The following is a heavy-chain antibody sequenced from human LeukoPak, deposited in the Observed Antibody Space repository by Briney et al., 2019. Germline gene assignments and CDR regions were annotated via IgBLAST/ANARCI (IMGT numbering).Heavy chain of an antibody. CDR2: ISWNSGSI. CDR1: GFTFDDYA. Sequence: GGSLRLSCAASGFTFDDYAMHWVRQAPGKGLEWVSGISWNSGSIGYAGSVKGRFTISRDNAKNSLYLQMNSLRAEDTALYYCAKDENFWSGYYHAFDIWGQGTMVTVSS. D-gene: IGHD3-3*01. CDR3: AKDENFWSGYYHAFDI. J-gene: IGHJ3*02. V-gene: IGHV3-9*01.